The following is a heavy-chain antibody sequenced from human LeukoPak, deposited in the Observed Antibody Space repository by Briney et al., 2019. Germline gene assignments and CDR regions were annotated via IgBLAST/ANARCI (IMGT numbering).Heavy chain of an antibody. Sequence: GGSLRFSCAASGFNFNTYTMNWVRQAPGKGLEWVSSISSDSSYIYYADAVHGRFTVSRDNAKYSLYLQMNSLRAEDTAVYYCVRGSYGAYDYWGQGSLVTVSS. V-gene: IGHV3-21*01. J-gene: IGHJ4*02. CDR3: VRGSYGAYDY. CDR2: ISSDSSYI. D-gene: IGHD4-17*01. CDR1: GFNFNTYT.